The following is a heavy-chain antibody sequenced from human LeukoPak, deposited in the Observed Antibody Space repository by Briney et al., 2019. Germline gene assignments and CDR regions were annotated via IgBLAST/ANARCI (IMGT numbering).Heavy chain of an antibody. V-gene: IGHV1-18*01. CDR3: ARDIVVVVAATNDAFDI. CDR1: GYIFTSYG. Sequence: ASVKVSCKASGYIFTSYGISWVRQAPGQGLEWMGWISAYNGNTNYAQKLQGRVTMTTDTSTSTAYMELRSLRSDDTAVYYCARDIVVVVAATNDAFDIWGQGTMVTVSS. CDR2: ISAYNGNT. D-gene: IGHD2-15*01. J-gene: IGHJ3*02.